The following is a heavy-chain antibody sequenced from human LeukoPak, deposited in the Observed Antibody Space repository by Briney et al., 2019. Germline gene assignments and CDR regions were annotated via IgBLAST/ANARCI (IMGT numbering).Heavy chain of an antibody. CDR3: ARGKIGYYYGDYDGY. CDR2: ASYDGSNK. J-gene: IGHJ4*02. Sequence: GGSLRLSCAASGFTFSNYGMHWFRQAPGKGLEWVAVASYDGSNKYYADSVKGRFTISRDNAKNSLYLQMSSLSDEDTAVYYCARGKIGYYYGDYDGYWGQGTLVTVSS. D-gene: IGHD4-17*01. CDR1: GFTFSNYG. V-gene: IGHV3-30*03.